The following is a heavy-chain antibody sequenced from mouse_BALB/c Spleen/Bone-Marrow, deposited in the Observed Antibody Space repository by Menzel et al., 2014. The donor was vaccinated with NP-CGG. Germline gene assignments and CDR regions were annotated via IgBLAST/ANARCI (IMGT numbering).Heavy chain of an antibody. CDR1: GYAFTYYL. Sequence: VQHQQSGAEQVRPGTSVKVSCKAAGYAFTYYLIDWIKQRPGQRPGQGLEWIGVINPGTGGTNYNEKFKGRATLTADNSSSTAYMQLSSLTSDDSAVYFCARRPWFAYWGQGTLVTVSA. CDR3: ARRPWFAY. CDR2: INPGTGGT. J-gene: IGHJ3*01. V-gene: IGHV1-54*01.